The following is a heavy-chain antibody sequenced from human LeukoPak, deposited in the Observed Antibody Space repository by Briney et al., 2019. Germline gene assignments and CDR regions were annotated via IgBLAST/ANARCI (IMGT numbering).Heavy chain of an antibody. D-gene: IGHD4-17*01. Sequence: GGSLRLSCAASGFTFSSYSMNWVRQAPGKGLEWVSSISSSSSYIYYADSVKGRFTISRDNAKNSLYLRMNSLRAEDTAVYYCARDRYGDYHFDYWGQGTLVTVSS. CDR2: ISSSSSYI. CDR3: ARDRYGDYHFDY. J-gene: IGHJ4*02. V-gene: IGHV3-21*01. CDR1: GFTFSSYS.